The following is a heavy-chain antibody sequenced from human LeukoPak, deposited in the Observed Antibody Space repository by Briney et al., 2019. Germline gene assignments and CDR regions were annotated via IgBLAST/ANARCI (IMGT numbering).Heavy chain of an antibody. J-gene: IGHJ4*02. CDR1: GFTFSSYA. D-gene: IGHD2-2*01. CDR2: ITLSGTTT. CDR3: ARDAMSRTADY. V-gene: IGHV3-23*01. Sequence: GGSLRLSCAASGFTFSSYAMTWVRQAPGKGLEWVSTITLSGTTTYYADSVKGRFTISRDSSKSTLFLQMSSLRAEDTAVYYCARDAMSRTADYWGQGTLVTVSS.